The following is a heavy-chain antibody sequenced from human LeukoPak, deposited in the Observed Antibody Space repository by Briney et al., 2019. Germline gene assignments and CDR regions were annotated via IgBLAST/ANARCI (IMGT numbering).Heavy chain of an antibody. CDR3: TREDGFGSAFSY. CDR2: IWYGGSNK. V-gene: IGHV3-33*01. Sequence: GGSLRLSCAASGFTFSSYGMHWVRQAPGKGLEWVAVIWYGGSNKYYADSVKGRFTISRDNSKNTLYLQMNSLRAEDTAVYHCTREDGFGSAFSYWGQGTLVTVSS. D-gene: IGHD3-10*01. J-gene: IGHJ1*01. CDR1: GFTFSSYG.